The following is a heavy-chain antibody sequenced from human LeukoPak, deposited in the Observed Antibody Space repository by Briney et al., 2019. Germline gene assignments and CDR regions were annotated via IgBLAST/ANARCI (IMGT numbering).Heavy chain of an antibody. V-gene: IGHV4-31*03. J-gene: IGHJ4*02. Sequence: PSETLYLTCTVSGGSISSGGYYWSWIRQHPGKGLEWIGYIYYSGSTYYNPSLKSRVTISVDTSKNQFSLKLSSVTAADTAVYYCARLMSRGVIHFDYWGQGTLVTVSS. D-gene: IGHD3-10*01. CDR2: IYYSGST. CDR1: GGSISSGGYY. CDR3: ARLMSRGVIHFDY.